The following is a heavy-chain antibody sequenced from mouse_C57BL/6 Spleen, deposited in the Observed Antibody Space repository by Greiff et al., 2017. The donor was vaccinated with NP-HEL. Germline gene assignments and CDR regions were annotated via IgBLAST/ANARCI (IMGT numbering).Heavy chain of an antibody. Sequence: EVKLMESGPGLVKPSQSLSLTCSVTGYSITSGYYWNWIRQFPGNKLEWMGYISYDGSNNYNPSLKNRISITRDTSKNQFFLKLNSVTTEDTATYYCARDQGLTGAMDYWGQGTSVTVSS. D-gene: IGHD2-2*01. J-gene: IGHJ4*01. CDR2: ISYDGSN. CDR1: GYSITSGYY. CDR3: ARDQGLTGAMDY. V-gene: IGHV3-6*01.